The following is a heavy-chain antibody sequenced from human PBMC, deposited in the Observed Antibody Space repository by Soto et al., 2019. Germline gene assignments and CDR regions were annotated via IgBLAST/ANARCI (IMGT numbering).Heavy chain of an antibody. J-gene: IGHJ5*02. CDR3: ATRSPVAPP. V-gene: IGHV4-4*02. CDR1: GGSISTTNW. CDR2: IYHNGDT. Sequence: QVQLQESGPGLVKPSGTLSLTCAVSGGSISTTNWWTWVRQPPGKGLEWIGEIYHNGDTNYNPSLRSTVAISLDKSNNQCSLNPISLTAAHPAVSYCATRSPVAPPWGQGSLVIVSS. D-gene: IGHD2-2*01.